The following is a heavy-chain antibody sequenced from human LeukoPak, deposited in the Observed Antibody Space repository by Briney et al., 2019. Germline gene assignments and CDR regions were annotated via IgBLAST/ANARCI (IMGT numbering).Heavy chain of an antibody. J-gene: IGHJ4*02. Sequence: GGSLRLSCAASGFNFSSYAMSWVRQAPGRGLEWVSAFSGSGGSTYYADSVKGRFTISRDNSKNTLYLQMNSLRAEDTAVYYCAKDPTYYYDSSGYFYAYWGQGTLVTVSS. CDR3: AKDPTYYYDSSGYFYAY. CDR2: FSGSGGST. D-gene: IGHD3-22*01. CDR1: GFNFSSYA. V-gene: IGHV3-23*01.